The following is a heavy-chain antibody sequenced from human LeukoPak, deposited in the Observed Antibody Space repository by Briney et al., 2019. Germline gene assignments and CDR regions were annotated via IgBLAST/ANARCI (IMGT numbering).Heavy chain of an antibody. D-gene: IGHD2-2*01. J-gene: IGHJ4*02. CDR2: ISGSGSAT. CDR1: GFSFRSYS. CDR3: AKDLGYCSGTSCYWDC. Sequence: PGGSLRLSCAASGFSFRSYSMNWVRQAPGKGLEWVSAISGSGSATYYADSVKGRFTISRDNSKNTLYLQMNSLRAEDTAVYYCAKDLGYCSGTSCYWDCWGQGTLVTVSS. V-gene: IGHV3-23*01.